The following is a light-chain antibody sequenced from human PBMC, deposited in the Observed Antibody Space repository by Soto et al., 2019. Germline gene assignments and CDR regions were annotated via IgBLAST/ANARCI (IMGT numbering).Light chain of an antibody. CDR1: QSVFSNSKNKNY. V-gene: IGKV4-1*01. Sequence: DIVMTQSPDSLAVSLGERATINCKSSQSVFSNSKNKNYFAWYQQKPGQPPKLLIYWASTRESGVPDRFSGSGSGTDLTLTISSLQAEDVAVYYCQQYFNTPHTCGQGTKLAIK. CDR3: QQYFNTPHT. CDR2: WAS. J-gene: IGKJ2*01.